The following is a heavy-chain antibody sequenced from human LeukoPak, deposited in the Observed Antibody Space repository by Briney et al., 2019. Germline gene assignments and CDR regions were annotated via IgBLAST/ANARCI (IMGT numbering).Heavy chain of an antibody. CDR1: GGYISSFY. CDR2: IYYSGST. CDR3: ARMQVGYCTNGVCYGDYYYYYMDV. V-gene: IGHV4-59*01. J-gene: IGHJ6*03. D-gene: IGHD2-8*01. Sequence: SETLSLTCTVSGGYISSFYWSWIRQPPGKGLEWIGYIYYSGSTNYNPSLKSRVTISVDTSKNQFSLKLSSVTAADTAVYYCARMQVGYCTNGVCYGDYYYYYMDVWGKGTTVTVSS.